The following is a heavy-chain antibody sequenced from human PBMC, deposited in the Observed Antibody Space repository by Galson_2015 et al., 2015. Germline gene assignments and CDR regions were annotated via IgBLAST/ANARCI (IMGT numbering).Heavy chain of an antibody. J-gene: IGHJ4*02. CDR3: ARDRAEAGTGYYFAY. Sequence: GIIYPGDSDTRYSPSFQGQVTISADKSISTAYLQWSSVKASDTAIYYCARDRAEAGTGYYFAYWGQGTLVTVSS. CDR2: IYPGDSDT. D-gene: IGHD6-13*01. V-gene: IGHV5-51*01.